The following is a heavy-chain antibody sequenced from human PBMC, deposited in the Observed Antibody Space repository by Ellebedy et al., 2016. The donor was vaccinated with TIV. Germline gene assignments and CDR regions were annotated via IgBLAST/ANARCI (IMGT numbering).Heavy chain of an antibody. J-gene: IGHJ6*02. Sequence: GESLKISCAASGFTFSYYAMHWVRQAPGKGLEWVAVISYDGSNKYYADSVKGRFNISRDNYKNTLYLQMNSLRAEDTAMYYCARDIDWPMNYDYYYGMDVWGQGTTVTVSS. CDR3: ARDIDWPMNYDYYYGMDV. CDR2: ISYDGSNK. CDR1: GFTFSYYA. V-gene: IGHV3-30-3*01. D-gene: IGHD3-9*01.